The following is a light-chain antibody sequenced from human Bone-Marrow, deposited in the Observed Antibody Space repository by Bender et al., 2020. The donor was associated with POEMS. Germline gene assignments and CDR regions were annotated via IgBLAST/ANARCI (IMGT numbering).Light chain of an antibody. Sequence: QSALTQPASVSGSPGQSITISCTGTSSDVGGYNYVSWYQQHPGKAPKLLIYDVSNRPSEISARFSCSKSGNTASLTITGLQTEDEADYYCQSYDTSLSGLLFGGGTKLTVL. CDR3: QSYDTSLSGLL. CDR1: SSDVGGYNY. CDR2: DVS. V-gene: IGLV2-14*03. J-gene: IGLJ3*02.